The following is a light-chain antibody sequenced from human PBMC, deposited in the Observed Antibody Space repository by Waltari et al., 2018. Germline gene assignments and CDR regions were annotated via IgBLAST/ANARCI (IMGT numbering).Light chain of an antibody. Sequence: QSVLTQPPSVSGAPGPRVTISCPGSGSNIGAGYDVHWYQQLPRAAPKLLIYGSSTRPLGVPDRFFGSTSGTSASLAITGLQAEDEADYYCQSYDTSLSVVFGGGTKLTVL. CDR2: GSS. J-gene: IGLJ3*02. CDR3: QSYDTSLSVV. CDR1: GSNIGAGYD. V-gene: IGLV1-40*01.